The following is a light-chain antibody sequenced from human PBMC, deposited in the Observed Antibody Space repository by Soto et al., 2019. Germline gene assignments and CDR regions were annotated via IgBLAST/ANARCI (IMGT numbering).Light chain of an antibody. CDR1: SSDIGGYNY. V-gene: IGLV2-14*01. CDR3: SSYTTSATLV. CDR2: EVS. Sequence: QSVLTQPASVSGSPGQSITISCTGTSSDIGGYNYVSWYQQHPGKAPKLMIYEVSNRPSGVSNCFSGSKSGNTASLTISGLQAEDEGDYYCSSYTTSATLVFGGGTKVTVL. J-gene: IGLJ3*02.